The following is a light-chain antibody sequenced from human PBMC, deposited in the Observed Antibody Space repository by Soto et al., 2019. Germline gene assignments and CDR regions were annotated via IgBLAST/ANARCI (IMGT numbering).Light chain of an antibody. V-gene: IGLV2-14*01. CDR2: DVS. Sequence: QSVLTQPASVSGSPGQSITISCTGTSSDVGGYNYVSWYQQHPGKAPKLMIYDVSNRPSGVSNLFSGSKSGNTATLTISGLHTDDEADYYCSSYTSSSTLGFGTGTKLTVL. CDR3: SSYTSSSTLG. J-gene: IGLJ1*01. CDR1: SSDVGGYNY.